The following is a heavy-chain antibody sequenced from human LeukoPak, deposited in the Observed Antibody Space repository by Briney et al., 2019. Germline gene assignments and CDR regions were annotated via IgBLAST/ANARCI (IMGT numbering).Heavy chain of an antibody. J-gene: IGHJ4*02. V-gene: IGHV4-59*01. CDR1: GGFISSYY. D-gene: IGHD3-10*01. Sequence: PSETLSLTCTVSGGFISSYYWSWIRQPPGKGLEWIAYMYFSGSTNYNPSLKTRVTISVDTSRNQFSLKLNSVTAADTAIYYCARGRDYYGSGSYYNVWGQGTLVTVSS. CDR3: ARGRDYYGSGSYYNV. CDR2: MYFSGST.